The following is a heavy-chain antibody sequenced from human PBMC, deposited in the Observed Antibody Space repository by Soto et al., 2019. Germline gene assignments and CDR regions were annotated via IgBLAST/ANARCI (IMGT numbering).Heavy chain of an antibody. CDR1: GFSFSTAW. D-gene: IGHD6-13*01. V-gene: IGHV3-15*01. CDR2: IKSQNSGGTT. Sequence: GGSLRLSCAASGFSFSTAWMSWVRQTPGKGLEWVGRIKSQNSGGTTDYAAPVKGRTSVSRDDSSNTLYLQMNRLQIEDTAVYYCALGGPEAAGILVSWGQGTRVTVSS. J-gene: IGHJ5*02. CDR3: ALGGPEAAGILVS.